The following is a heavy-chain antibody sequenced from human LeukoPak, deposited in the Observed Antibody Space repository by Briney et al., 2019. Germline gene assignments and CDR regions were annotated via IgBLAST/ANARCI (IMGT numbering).Heavy chain of an antibody. Sequence: ASVKVSCKASGGTFSSYAISWVRQAPGQGLEWMGGIIPIFGTANYAQKFQGRVTTTADESTSTAYMELSSLRSEDTAVYYCARGGVGATRSLDYWGQGTLVTVSS. J-gene: IGHJ4*02. D-gene: IGHD1-26*01. CDR1: GGTFSSYA. V-gene: IGHV1-69*13. CDR3: ARGGVGATRSLDY. CDR2: IIPIFGTA.